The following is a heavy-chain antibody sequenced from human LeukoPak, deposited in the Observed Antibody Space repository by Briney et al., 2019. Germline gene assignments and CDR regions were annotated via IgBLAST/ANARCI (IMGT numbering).Heavy chain of an antibody. J-gene: IGHJ5*02. CDR1: GGSFSGYY. V-gene: IGHV4-34*01. Sequence: PSETLSLTCAVYGGSFSGYYWSWIRQPPGKGLEWIGEINHSGSTNYNPSLKSRVTISVDTSKNQFSLKLSSVTAADTAVYYCASPGYSSSWDPWGQGTLVTVSS. CDR2: INHSGST. D-gene: IGHD6-13*01. CDR3: ASPGYSSSWDP.